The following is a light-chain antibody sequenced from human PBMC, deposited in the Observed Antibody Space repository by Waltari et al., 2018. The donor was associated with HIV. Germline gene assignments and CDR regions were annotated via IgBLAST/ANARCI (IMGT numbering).Light chain of an antibody. CDR2: AAS. CDR1: HNISSY. V-gene: IGKV1-39*01. Sequence: DIQITHSPSSLSASVGDRVTITCRASHNISSYLNWYQQKPGKAPKFLIFAASSLQSGVPSRFSGSGSGTDFTLTISSLQPEDFATYHCQQSSSTPRTFGQGTKVGIK. J-gene: IGKJ1*01. CDR3: QQSSSTPRT.